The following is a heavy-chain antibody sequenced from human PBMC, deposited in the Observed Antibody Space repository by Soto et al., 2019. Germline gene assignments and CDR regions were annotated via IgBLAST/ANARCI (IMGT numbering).Heavy chain of an antibody. J-gene: IGHJ4*02. CDR2: ISTDGTNQ. V-gene: IGHV3-30-3*01. CDR1: GFNFKAYG. D-gene: IGHD3-16*02. Sequence: GALRLSCVASGFNFKAYGMHWVRQAPGKGLEWVAVISTDGTNQHHADSVKGRFTISRDNFKNTLYLQMNSLRPEDTAVYFCAVGGGDLSLTPFDYWGQGTLGTLS. CDR3: AVGGGDLSLTPFDY.